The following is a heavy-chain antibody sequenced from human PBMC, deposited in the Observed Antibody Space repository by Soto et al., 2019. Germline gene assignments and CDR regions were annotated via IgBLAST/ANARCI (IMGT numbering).Heavy chain of an antibody. J-gene: IGHJ4*02. Sequence: QVQLVESGGGVVQPGRSLRLSCAASGFTFSTYAMHWVRQAPGKGLEWVAVISYDGSNKYYADSVKGRFTISRDNSKNTLYLQMNSLRAEGTAVYYWARDKSPYSSGWHNRHFAYWGQGTLVTVSS. V-gene: IGHV3-30-3*01. D-gene: IGHD6-19*01. CDR1: GFTFSTYA. CDR2: ISYDGSNK. CDR3: ARDKSPYSSGWHNRHFAY.